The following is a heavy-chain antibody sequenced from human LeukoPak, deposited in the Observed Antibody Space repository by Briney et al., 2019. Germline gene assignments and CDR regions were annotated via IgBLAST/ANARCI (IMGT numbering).Heavy chain of an antibody. CDR2: ISGSGGST. CDR3: AKDPHDLYGGYDFDY. Sequence: GSLRLSCAASGFTFSSYAMSWVRQAPGKGLEWVSAISGSGGSTYYADSVKGRFTISRDNSKNTLYLQMNSLRAEDTAVYYCAKDPHDLYGGYDFDYWGQGTLVTVSS. D-gene: IGHD5-12*01. J-gene: IGHJ4*02. CDR1: GFTFSSYA. V-gene: IGHV3-23*01.